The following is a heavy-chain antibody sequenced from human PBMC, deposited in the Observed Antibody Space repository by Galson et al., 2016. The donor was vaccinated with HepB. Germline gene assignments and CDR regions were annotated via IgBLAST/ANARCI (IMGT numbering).Heavy chain of an antibody. CDR3: ARDGGYQSAPSPYGMDV. V-gene: IGHV3-7*01. J-gene: IGHJ6*02. CDR2: IRQDESER. Sequence: SLRLSCATSGFPFSRYWMTWVRQAPGKGLEGVANIRQDESERYYVDSVKGRFTISRDNAKSTLYLQMNSLRAEDTAFYYCARDGGYQSAPSPYGMDVWGQGTTGAVSS. D-gene: IGHD3-16*01. CDR1: GFPFSRYW.